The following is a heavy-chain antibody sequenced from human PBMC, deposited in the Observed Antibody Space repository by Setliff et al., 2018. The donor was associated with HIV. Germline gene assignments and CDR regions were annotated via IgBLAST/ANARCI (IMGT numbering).Heavy chain of an antibody. D-gene: IGHD3-10*01. J-gene: IGHJ5*02. V-gene: IGHV4-61*09. CDR2: IYTSGST. Sequence: PSETLSLTCTVSGGSISSGSYYWSWIRQPAGKGLEWIGHIYTSGSTNYNPSLKSRVTISVDTSKNQFSLKLSSVTAADTAVYYCARERSALLWKNWFVPWGQGTLVTVSS. CDR1: GGSISSGSYY. CDR3: ARERSALLWKNWFVP.